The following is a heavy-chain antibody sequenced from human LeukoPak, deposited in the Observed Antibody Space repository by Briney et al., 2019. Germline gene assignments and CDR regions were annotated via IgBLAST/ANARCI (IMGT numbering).Heavy chain of an antibody. D-gene: IGHD6-13*01. CDR1: GFTFSSYS. V-gene: IGHV3-21*01. J-gene: IGHJ4*02. Sequence: GGSLRLSCAAPGFTFSSYSMNWVRQAPGKGLEWVSSISSSSSYIYYADSVKGRFTISRDNAKNSLYLQMNSLRAEDTAVYYCARDSSTIAAAGTGGYWGQGTLVTVSS. CDR3: ARDSSTIAAAGTGGY. CDR2: ISSSSSYI.